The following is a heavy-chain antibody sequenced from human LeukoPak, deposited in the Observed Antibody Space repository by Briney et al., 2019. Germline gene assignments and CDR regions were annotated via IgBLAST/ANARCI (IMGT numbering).Heavy chain of an antibody. D-gene: IGHD3-22*01. CDR1: GGSISTYY. CDR2: IYHSGTN. V-gene: IGHV4-59*01. CDR3: ARLRALSYYDSSGDLYYFEY. J-gene: IGHJ4*02. Sequence: SETLSLTCTVSGGSISTYYWSWIRQPPGKGLEWIGYIYHSGTNDYNASVKSRVTISLDTSKNQFSLKLTSVTAADTAVYYCARLRALSYYDSSGDLYYFEYWGQGTLVTVSS.